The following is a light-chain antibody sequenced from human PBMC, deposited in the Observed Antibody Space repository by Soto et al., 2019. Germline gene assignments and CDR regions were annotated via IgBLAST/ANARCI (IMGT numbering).Light chain of an antibody. J-gene: IGLJ1*01. Sequence: QPVLTQSPSASASLGASVKLTCTLSSGHSSYAIAWHQQQPEKGPRYLMKLNSDGSHSKGDGIPDRFSGSSSGAERYLTISSLQSEDEADYYCQTWGTCIQVFGTGTKVTVL. V-gene: IGLV4-69*01. CDR2: LNSDGSH. CDR1: SGHSSYA. CDR3: QTWGTCIQV.